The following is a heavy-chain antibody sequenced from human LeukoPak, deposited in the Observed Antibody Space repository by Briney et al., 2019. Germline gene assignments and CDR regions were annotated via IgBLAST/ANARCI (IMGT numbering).Heavy chain of an antibody. CDR2: IYHNGNT. D-gene: IGHD5-18*01. Sequence: SETLSLTCAVSGGSITSGGYSWSWIRQPPGKGLEWIGYIYHNGNTNYNLSLKSRVTISIDRSKNQFSLELSSVTAAGTAVYYCARGSYSYGPNFDYWGQGNLVTVSA. J-gene: IGHJ4*02. V-gene: IGHV4-30-2*01. CDR1: GGSITSGGYS. CDR3: ARGSYSYGPNFDY.